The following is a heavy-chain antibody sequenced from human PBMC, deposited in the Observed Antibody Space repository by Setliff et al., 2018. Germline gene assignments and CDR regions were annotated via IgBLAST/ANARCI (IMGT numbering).Heavy chain of an antibody. V-gene: IGHV4-39*01. CDR1: GGSISTSSRH. CDR3: TRRPRGRAAFDI. CDR2: IYSSGTT. Sequence: ETLSLTCTVSGGSISTSSRHWVWIRQSPGKGLEWIGTIYSSGTTYYNLSLKSRVTISLDTSKSQFSLNLGSVTAADTAVYYCTRRPRGRAAFDIWGQGTMVTVSS. D-gene: IGHD3-10*01. J-gene: IGHJ3*02.